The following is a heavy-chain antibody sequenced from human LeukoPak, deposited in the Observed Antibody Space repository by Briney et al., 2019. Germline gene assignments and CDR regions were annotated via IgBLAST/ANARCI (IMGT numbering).Heavy chain of an antibody. CDR1: GFTFSSYA. Sequence: SCKASGFTFSSYAMHWVRQAPGKGLEWVAVISYDGSNKYYADSVKGRFTISRDNSKNTLYLQMNSLRAEDTAVYYCARESKAGYYLYFDYWGQGTLVTVSS. CDR2: ISYDGSNK. J-gene: IGHJ4*02. V-gene: IGHV3-30-3*01. D-gene: IGHD3-22*01. CDR3: ARESKAGYYLYFDY.